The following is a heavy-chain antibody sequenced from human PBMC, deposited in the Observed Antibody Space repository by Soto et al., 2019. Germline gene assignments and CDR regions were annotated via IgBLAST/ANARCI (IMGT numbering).Heavy chain of an antibody. CDR3: ATHTPYYDFWSGYYGNSNYYYYYGMDV. Sequence: SCKVSGYTLTELSMHWVRQAPGKGLEWMGGFDPEDGETIYAQKFQGRVTMTEDTSTDTAYMELSSLRSEDTAVYYCATHTPYYDFWSGYYGNSNYYYYYGMDVWGQGTTVTVSS. J-gene: IGHJ6*02. D-gene: IGHD3-3*01. V-gene: IGHV1-24*01. CDR2: FDPEDGET. CDR1: GYTLTELS.